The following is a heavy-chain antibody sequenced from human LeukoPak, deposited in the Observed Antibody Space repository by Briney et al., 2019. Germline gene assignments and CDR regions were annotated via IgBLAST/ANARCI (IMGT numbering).Heavy chain of an antibody. CDR2: TYYRSRWYN. Sequence: PSQTLSLTCTISGDSVSSNSAAWNWIRQSPSRGLEWLGRTYYRSRWYNDYAVSVKSRITINSDTSKNQFSLQLNSVTPEDTAVYYCARDSPSSSYHLDYWGQGTLVTVSS. D-gene: IGHD6-13*01. CDR3: ARDSPSSSYHLDY. V-gene: IGHV6-1*01. CDR1: GDSVSSNSAA. J-gene: IGHJ4*02.